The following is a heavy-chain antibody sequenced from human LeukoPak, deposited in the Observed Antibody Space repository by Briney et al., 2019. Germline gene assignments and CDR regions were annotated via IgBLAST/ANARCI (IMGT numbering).Heavy chain of an antibody. Sequence: PGESLKISCKGSGYSFTSYWIGWVRPMPGKGLEWMGIIYPGDSDTRYSPSFQGQVTISADKSISTAYLQWSSLKASDTAMYYCARGGGYSGYDFRVGSDAFDIWGQGTMVTVSS. D-gene: IGHD5-12*01. CDR2: IYPGDSDT. V-gene: IGHV5-51*01. J-gene: IGHJ3*02. CDR3: ARGGGYSGYDFRVGSDAFDI. CDR1: GYSFTSYW.